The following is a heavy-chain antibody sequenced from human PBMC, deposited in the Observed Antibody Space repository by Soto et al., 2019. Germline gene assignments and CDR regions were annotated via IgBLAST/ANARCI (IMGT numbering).Heavy chain of an antibody. CDR1: GFTFSSYA. Sequence: GVSLRLSCAASGFTFSSYAMSWVRQAPGKGLEWVSSISGSGGNTHYADSVKGRFTISRDDSKNTLYLQMNSLRAEDTAVFFCAKAHCSTTCYYYYWGQGTLVTVSS. V-gene: IGHV3-23*01. CDR3: AKAHCSTTCYYYY. D-gene: IGHD2-2*01. CDR2: ISGSGGNT. J-gene: IGHJ4*02.